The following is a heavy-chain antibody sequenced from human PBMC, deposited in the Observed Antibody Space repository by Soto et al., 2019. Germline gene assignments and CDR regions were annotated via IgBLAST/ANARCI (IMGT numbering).Heavy chain of an antibody. CDR1: GFTVSSNY. J-gene: IGHJ4*02. CDR2: IYSGGST. V-gene: IGHV3-66*01. Sequence: VQLVESGGGLVQPGGSLRLSCAASGFTVSSNYMSWVRQAPGKGLEWVSVIYSGGSTYYADSVKGRFTISRDNSKNTLYLQMNSLRAEDTAVYYCARVLRDLPFDYWGQGTLVTVSS. CDR3: ARVLRDLPFDY.